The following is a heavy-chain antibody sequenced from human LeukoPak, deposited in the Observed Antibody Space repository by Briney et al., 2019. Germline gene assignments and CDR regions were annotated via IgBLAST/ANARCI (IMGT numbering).Heavy chain of an antibody. CDR2: ISTSRGHT. Sequence: GGSLRLPCAASGFALSDYYMSWIRQAPGKGLEWISYISTSRGHTNYADSVKGRFTISRDNAKNSLYLQMNSLRVEDTAVYYCVRERGDYDVSTGYFTGQRPTWGQGTLVTVSS. CDR1: GFALSDYY. CDR3: VRERGDYDVSTGYFTGQRPT. D-gene: IGHD3-9*01. J-gene: IGHJ5*02. V-gene: IGHV3-11*05.